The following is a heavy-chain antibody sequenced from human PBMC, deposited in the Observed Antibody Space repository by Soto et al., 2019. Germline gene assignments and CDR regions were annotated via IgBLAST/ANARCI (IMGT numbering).Heavy chain of an antibody. CDR1: GFTFSTYN. Sequence: EVQLVESGGGLVQPGGSLRLSCGASGFTFSTYNMHWVRQGPGKGLVWVSRINSDGSSTRYADSVKGRFTISRDNAKNTLYLQMNSLRVEDTAIYYCARGGAVSSGSYDGHWGLGTLVTVSS. D-gene: IGHD6-19*01. V-gene: IGHV3-74*01. CDR3: ARGGAVSSGSYDGH. J-gene: IGHJ4*02. CDR2: INSDGSST.